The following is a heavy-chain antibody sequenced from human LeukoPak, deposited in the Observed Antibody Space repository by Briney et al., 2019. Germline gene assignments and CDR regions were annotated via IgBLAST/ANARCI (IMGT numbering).Heavy chain of an antibody. J-gene: IGHJ6*03. CDR2: VYYSGST. CDR3: ARAFSLLTAHHYMDV. Sequence: SETLSLTCTVSGGSISNYYWSWIRQPPGKGLEWIGYVYYSGSTNYNPSLKSRVTISVDTSKNQFSLKLSSVTAADTAVYYCARAFSLLTAHHYMDVWGKGTTVTVSS. D-gene: IGHD1-20*01. V-gene: IGHV4-59*08. CDR1: GGSISNYY.